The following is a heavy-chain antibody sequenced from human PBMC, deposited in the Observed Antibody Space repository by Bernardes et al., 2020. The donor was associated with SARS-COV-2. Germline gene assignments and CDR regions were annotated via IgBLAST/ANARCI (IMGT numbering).Heavy chain of an antibody. CDR3: VRDMGGPFDY. D-gene: IGHD1-26*01. CDR2: ITPGGSST. V-gene: IGHV3-74*01. Sequence: GGSLRLSCAVSGLTFSTYWMHWLRQAPGKGLEWVSRITPGGSSTDYAGSVRGRFTISRDNARNTLYLQMNSLRVEDTALYYCVRDMGGPFDYWGQGTLVSVSS. J-gene: IGHJ4*02. CDR1: GLTFSTYW.